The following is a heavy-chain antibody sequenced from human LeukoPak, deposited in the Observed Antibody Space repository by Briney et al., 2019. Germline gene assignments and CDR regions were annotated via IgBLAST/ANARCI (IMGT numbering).Heavy chain of an antibody. CDR3: AKAWTGFGGDV. CDR1: RFTFSNYA. Sequence: GGSLRLSCAASRFTFSNYAMCWVRQAPGKGLEWVSAITKGGTTYYADPVKGRFTISRDNSRNTLYLQMDSLRADDTAVYYCAKAWTGFGGDVWGQGTTVTVSS. CDR2: ITKGGTT. V-gene: IGHV3-23*01. D-gene: IGHD3-3*01. J-gene: IGHJ6*02.